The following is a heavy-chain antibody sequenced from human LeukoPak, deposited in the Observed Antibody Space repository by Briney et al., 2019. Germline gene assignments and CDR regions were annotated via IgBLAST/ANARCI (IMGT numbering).Heavy chain of an antibody. Sequence: GGSLRLSCAASGFTVSSNYMSWVRQAPGKGLEWVSVISGSGGSTYYADSVKGRFTISRDNSKNTLYLQMNSLRAEDTAVYYCADGPDAGGFDPWGQGTLVTVSS. CDR3: ADGPDAGGFDP. D-gene: IGHD1-14*01. CDR2: ISGSGGST. V-gene: IGHV3-66*02. J-gene: IGHJ5*02. CDR1: GFTVSSNY.